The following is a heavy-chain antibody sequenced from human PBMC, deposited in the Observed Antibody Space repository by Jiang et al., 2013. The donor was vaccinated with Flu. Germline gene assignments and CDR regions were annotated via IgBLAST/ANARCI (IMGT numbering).Heavy chain of an antibody. V-gene: IGHV4-59*01. CDR1: GGSMRNYY. D-gene: IGHD2-15*01. CDR3: AREGWVDVIGGSGWFDP. J-gene: IGHJ5*02. CDR2: IYYSGST. Sequence: PGLVKPSETLSLTCTVSGGSMRNYYWSWIRQPPGKGLEWIGYIYYSGSTNYNPSLKSRLTMSLDTSKNQFSLRLSSVTAADTAVYYCAREGWVDVIGGSGWFDPWGQGTLVTVSS.